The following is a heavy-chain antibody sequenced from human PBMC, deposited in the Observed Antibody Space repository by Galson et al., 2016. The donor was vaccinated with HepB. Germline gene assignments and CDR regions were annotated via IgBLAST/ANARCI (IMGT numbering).Heavy chain of an antibody. Sequence: SCAASGFTFSSYAMHWVRQAPGKGLEWVAVISYDGSHKYYADSVKGRFTISRDNSKNTLSLQMNSLRAEDTAVYYCAREQRPVVVSQGGFDYWGQGTLVTVSS. CDR1: GFTFSSYA. D-gene: IGHD3-22*01. J-gene: IGHJ4*02. CDR2: ISYDGSHK. V-gene: IGHV3-30*04. CDR3: AREQRPVVVSQGGFDY.